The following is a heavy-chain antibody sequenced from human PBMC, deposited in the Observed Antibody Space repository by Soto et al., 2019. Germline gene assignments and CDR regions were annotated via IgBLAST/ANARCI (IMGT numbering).Heavy chain of an antibody. J-gene: IGHJ4*02. V-gene: IGHV3-30-3*01. CDR1: GFTLSSYA. CDR3: ARVLASMGHFDY. Sequence: QVQLVESGGGVVQPGRSLRLSCAASGFTLSSYAMHWVRQAPGKGLEWVAVISYDGSNKYYADSVKGRFTISRDNSKNTLYLQMNSLRAEDTAVYYCARVLASMGHFDYWGQGTLVTVSS. D-gene: IGHD2-8*01. CDR2: ISYDGSNK.